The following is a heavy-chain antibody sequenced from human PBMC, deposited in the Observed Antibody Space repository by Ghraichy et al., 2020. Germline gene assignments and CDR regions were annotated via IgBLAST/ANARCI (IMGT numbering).Heavy chain of an antibody. CDR2: IDTDTGNP. D-gene: IGHD3-10*01. CDR1: GYTFSNNA. V-gene: IGHV7-4-1*02. Sequence: ASVKVSCKASGYTFSNNALNWVRQAPGQGLERMGWIDTDTGNPTYAQDFRGRFVISLDTSVSTAYLLISGLKAEDTAVYYCARSLVRGVYYGMDVWGQGTTVTVSS. CDR3: ARSLVRGVYYGMDV. J-gene: IGHJ6*02.